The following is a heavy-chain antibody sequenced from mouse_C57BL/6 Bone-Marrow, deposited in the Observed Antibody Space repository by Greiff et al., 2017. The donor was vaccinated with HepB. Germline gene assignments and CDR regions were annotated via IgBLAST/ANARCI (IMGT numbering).Heavy chain of an antibody. J-gene: IGHJ1*03. CDR3: AIHYGSSHSHWYFDV. CDR1: GYTFTSYD. V-gene: IGHV1-85*01. CDR2: IYPRDGST. Sequence: QVQLQQSGPELVKPGASVKLSCKASGYTFTSYDINWVKQRPGQGLEWIGWIYPRDGSTKYNEKFKGKATLTVDTSSSTAYMELHSLTSEDSAVYFCAIHYGSSHSHWYFDVWGTGTTVTVSS. D-gene: IGHD1-1*01.